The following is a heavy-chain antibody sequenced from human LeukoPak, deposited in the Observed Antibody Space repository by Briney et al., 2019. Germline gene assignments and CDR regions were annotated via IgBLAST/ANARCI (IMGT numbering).Heavy chain of an antibody. V-gene: IGHV3-7*04. CDR3: ARAEEQRWGYVDY. CDR1: GFTFSTYW. CDR2: IKQDGSDK. D-gene: IGHD5-24*01. J-gene: IGHJ4*02. Sequence: GGSLRLSCAASGFTFSTYWMTWVRQAPGKGLEWVASIKQDGSDKYYVDSVKGRFTISRDNAKSSLYLQMNSLRDEDTAVYYCARAEEQRWGYVDYWGQGTLVTVSS.